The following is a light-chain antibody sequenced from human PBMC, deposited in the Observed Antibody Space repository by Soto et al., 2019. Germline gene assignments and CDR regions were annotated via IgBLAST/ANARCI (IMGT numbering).Light chain of an antibody. V-gene: IGKV3-11*01. J-gene: IGKJ4*01. Sequence: EIVLTQSPATLSLSPGERATLSCRASQSVSSYLAWYQQKPGQAPRLLIYDASNRATGIPARFSGSGSGTRFTLTISRLEPEDCAIYYCQQRSNWSPVTFGGGTKVEIK. CDR1: QSVSSY. CDR3: QQRSNWSPVT. CDR2: DAS.